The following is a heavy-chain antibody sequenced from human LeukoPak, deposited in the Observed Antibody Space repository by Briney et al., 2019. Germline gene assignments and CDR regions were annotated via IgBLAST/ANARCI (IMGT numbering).Heavy chain of an antibody. CDR2: VSERGRTT. CDR1: GFSFSDYE. V-gene: IGHV3-48*03. J-gene: IGHJ4*02. D-gene: IGHD3-10*01. CDR3: AKKGGSGSYYIDY. Sequence: PGGSLRLSCAASGFSFSDYELTWVRQVPGKGLEWISYVSERGRTTSYADSVKGRFTISRDDARASLYLQMRSLRAEDTAVYYCAKKGGSGSYYIDYWGQGTLVTVSS.